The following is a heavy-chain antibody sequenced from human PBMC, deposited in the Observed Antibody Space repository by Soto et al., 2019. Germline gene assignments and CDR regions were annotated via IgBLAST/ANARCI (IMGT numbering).Heavy chain of an antibody. CDR3: ARDSRYYGSGTLGQYYYYYYMDV. V-gene: IGHV3-48*01. Sequence: EVQLVESGGGLVQPGGSLRLSCAASGFTFSSYSMNWVRQAPGKGLEWVSYISSSSSTIYYADSVKGRFTISRDNAKNSLYLQMNSLRAEDTAVYYCARDSRYYGSGTLGQYYYYYYMDVWGKGTTVTVSS. CDR2: ISSSSSTI. D-gene: IGHD3-10*01. CDR1: GFTFSSYS. J-gene: IGHJ6*03.